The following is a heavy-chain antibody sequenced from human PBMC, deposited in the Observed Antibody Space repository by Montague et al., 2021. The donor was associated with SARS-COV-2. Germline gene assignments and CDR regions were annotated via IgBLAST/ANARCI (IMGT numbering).Heavy chain of an antibody. Sequence: TLSLTCTVSGGSIRSGSYYWSWIRQPAGKGLEWIGRIYSSGSTNYNLSLKSRVTMSVYTSKNQFSLKVSSVTAADTAVYYCARDYGDSYYYYGVDVGGQGTTVTVSS. D-gene: IGHD4-17*01. J-gene: IGHJ6*02. CDR1: GGSIRSGSYY. CDR2: IYSSGST. V-gene: IGHV4-61*02. CDR3: ARDYGDSYYYYGVDV.